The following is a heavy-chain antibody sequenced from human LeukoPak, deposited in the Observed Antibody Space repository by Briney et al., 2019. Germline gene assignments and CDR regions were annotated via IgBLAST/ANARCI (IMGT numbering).Heavy chain of an antibody. CDR1: GGSISSYY. CDR2: IYYSGST. V-gene: IGHV4-59*08. D-gene: IGHD6-19*01. CDR3: ARVSTYSSGWYGIDY. Sequence: TSETLSLTCTVSGGSISSYYWSWIRQPPGKGLEWIGYIYYSGSTNYNPSLKSRVTISVDTSKNQFSLKLSSVTAADTAVYYCARVSTYSSGWYGIDYWGQGTLVTVSS. J-gene: IGHJ4*02.